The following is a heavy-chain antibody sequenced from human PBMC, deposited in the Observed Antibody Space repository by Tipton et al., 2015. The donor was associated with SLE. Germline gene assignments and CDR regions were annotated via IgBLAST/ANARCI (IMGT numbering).Heavy chain of an antibody. CDR2: IYTSGST. CDR1: GGSISSGSYY. V-gene: IGHV4-61*02. J-gene: IGHJ4*02. CDR3: SRGGGSPSY. Sequence: TLSLTCTVSGGSISSGSYYWSWIRQPAGKGLEWIGRIYTSGSTNYNPSLKSRVTISVDMSKNQFSLKLTSVTAADTAVYYCSRGGGSPSYWGQGTLVTVSS. D-gene: IGHD2-15*01.